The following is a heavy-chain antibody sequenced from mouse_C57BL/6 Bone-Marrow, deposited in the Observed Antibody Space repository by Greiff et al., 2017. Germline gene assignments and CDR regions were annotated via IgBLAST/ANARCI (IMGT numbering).Heavy chain of an antibody. V-gene: IGHV1-58*01. D-gene: IGHD2-1*01. CDR3: AKEGIYYGNYGEFAY. J-gene: IGHJ3*01. Sequence: VQLQQSGAELVRPGSSVKMSCKASGYTFTSYGINWVKQRPGQGLEWIGYIYTGNGDTEYNEKFQGKATLTSDTSSSTAYMQLSSLTSEDSAMYSGAKEGIYYGNYGEFAYWGQGTLVTVSA. CDR1: GYTFTSYG. CDR2: IYTGNGDT.